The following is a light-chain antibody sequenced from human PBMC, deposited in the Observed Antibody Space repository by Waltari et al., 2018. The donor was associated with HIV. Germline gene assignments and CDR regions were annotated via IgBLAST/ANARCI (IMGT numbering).Light chain of an antibody. CDR2: GAS. CDR1: SVSIV. V-gene: IGKV3-20*01. Sequence: DIVLTQSPGTLSLSLGESASLSVSIVLAWYQHKPGQSPRLLIYGASSRAAGIPDRFSGSGSGTDFTLTINSLEPEDFAVYYCQQYGTSPLTFGPGTKVEIK. CDR3: QQYGTSPLT. J-gene: IGKJ3*01.